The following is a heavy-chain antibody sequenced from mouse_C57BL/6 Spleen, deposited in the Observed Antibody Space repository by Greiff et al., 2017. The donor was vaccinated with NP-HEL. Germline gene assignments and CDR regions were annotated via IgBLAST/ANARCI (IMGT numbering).Heavy chain of an antibody. J-gene: IGHJ2*01. CDR3: TRGPLITTAGLFDY. V-gene: IGHV1-50*01. CDR2: IDPSDSYT. Sequence: QVQLQQPGAELVKPGASVKLSCKASGYTFTSYWMQWVKQRPGQGLEWIGEIDPSDSYTNYNQKFKGKATLTVDTSSSTAYMQLSSLTSEDSAVYYCTRGPLITTAGLFDYWGQGTTLTVSS. D-gene: IGHD1-1*01. CDR1: GYTFTSYW.